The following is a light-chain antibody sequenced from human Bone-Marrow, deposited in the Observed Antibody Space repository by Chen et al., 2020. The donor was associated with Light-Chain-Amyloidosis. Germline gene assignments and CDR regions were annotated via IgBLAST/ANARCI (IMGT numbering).Light chain of an antibody. Sequence: NFMLTQPHSVSESPGKTVNNSFPRSSRSIATNYVQWYQQRPGSSPTPVIYEDDQRPSGVPDRFSGSIDRSSNSASLTISGLKTEDEADYYCQSYQGSSQGVFGGGTKLTVL. V-gene: IGLV6-57*01. CDR1: SRSIATNY. CDR2: EDD. J-gene: IGLJ3*02. CDR3: QSYQGSSQGV.